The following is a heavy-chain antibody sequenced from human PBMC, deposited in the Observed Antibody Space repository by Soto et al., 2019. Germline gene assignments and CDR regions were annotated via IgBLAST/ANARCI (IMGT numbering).Heavy chain of an antibody. J-gene: IGHJ3*02. CDR2: ISYDGNTK. CDR3: AKDPNYDNTGI. D-gene: IGHD3-22*01. V-gene: IGHV3-30*18. CDR1: GFTFSTYS. Sequence: QAQLVESGGGVVQPGKSLRLSCATSGFTFSTYSMNWVRQAPGKGLESVAFISYDGNTKFYADSVKGRFTISRDDSKNTVYLQMDSLRTEDTAVYYCAKDPNYDNTGIGGQGTMVTVSS.